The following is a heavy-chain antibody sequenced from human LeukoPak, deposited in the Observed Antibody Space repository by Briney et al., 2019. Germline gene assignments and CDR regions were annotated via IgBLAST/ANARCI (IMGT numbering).Heavy chain of an antibody. CDR1: GGSFSGYY. Sequence: PSETLSLTCAVYGGSFSGYYWSWIRQPPGKGLEWIGEINHSGSTNYNPSLKSRVTISIHTSKNQFSLKLSSVTAADTAVYYCASDVVVPAAIKNWGQGTLVTVSS. V-gene: IGHV4-34*01. CDR3: ASDVVVPAAIKN. J-gene: IGHJ4*02. D-gene: IGHD2-2*02. CDR2: INHSGST.